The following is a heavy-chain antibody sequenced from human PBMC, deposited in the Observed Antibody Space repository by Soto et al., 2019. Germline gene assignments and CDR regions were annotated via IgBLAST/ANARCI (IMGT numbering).Heavy chain of an antibody. CDR2: ISGSGNTT. CDR3: ARKSRDIDF. J-gene: IGHJ4*02. Sequence: EVQLLESGGGLVQPGGSLRLSCIASGFIFSNYAMTWVRQAPGRGLEWVSTISGSGNTTYYTDSIKGHFTISRDNSKTTLYLQMRGLSPEDTAVYFCARKSRDIDFWGQGTLVTVSS. V-gene: IGHV3-23*01. D-gene: IGHD3-9*01. CDR1: GFIFSNYA.